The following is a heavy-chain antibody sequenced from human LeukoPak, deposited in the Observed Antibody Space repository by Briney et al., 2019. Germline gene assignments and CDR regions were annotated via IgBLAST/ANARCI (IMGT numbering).Heavy chain of an antibody. J-gene: IGHJ5*02. V-gene: IGHV5-51*01. CDR3: VRFALTSGLDH. Sequence: GESLKISCKISGYKLTNNWIGWVRQVPGKGLEWMGLIYPGYSDAKYSPSFQGQDTLSVDASISTAYLQLSGLRASDTAIYYCVRFALTSGLDHWGQGTLVTVSS. CDR2: IYPGYSDA. D-gene: IGHD6-25*01. CDR1: GYKLTNNW.